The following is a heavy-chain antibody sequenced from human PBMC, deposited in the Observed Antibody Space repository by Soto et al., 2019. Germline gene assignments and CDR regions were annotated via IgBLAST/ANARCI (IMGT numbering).Heavy chain of an antibody. V-gene: IGHV5-51*03. CDR2: IFPIDSDT. CDR1: GYTFTRNW. J-gene: IGHJ3*01. Sequence: PVESLKISCKGSGYTFTRNWICFVLQMPGKGLEWMGIIFPIDSDTRYSPSSQGQVTISADNSISTAYLQWSSLKASDTAIYYCATPGGRDFNAFDVWGQGTMVTVSS. CDR3: ATPGGRDFNAFDV. D-gene: IGHD2-21*02.